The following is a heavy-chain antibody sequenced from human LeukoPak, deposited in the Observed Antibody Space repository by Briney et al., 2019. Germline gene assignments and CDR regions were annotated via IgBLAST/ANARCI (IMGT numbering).Heavy chain of an antibody. V-gene: IGHV3-20*04. CDR2: IDWNGSST. CDR3: ARDADYYFDQ. Sequence: GGSLRLSCAASGFTFDDYGMSWVRQAPGKGLEWVSSIDWNGSSTGYADSSKGRFTISRDDAKNYLYLQMNSLRAEDTALYYCARDADYYFDQWGQGTLVTVSS. CDR1: GFTFDDYG. J-gene: IGHJ4*02.